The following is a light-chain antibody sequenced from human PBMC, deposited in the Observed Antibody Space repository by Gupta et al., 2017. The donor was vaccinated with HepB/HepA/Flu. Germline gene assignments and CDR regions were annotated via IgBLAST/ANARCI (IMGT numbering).Light chain of an antibody. J-gene: IGLJ3*02. CDR3: RTWGTVWV. V-gene: IGLV4-69*02. CDR2: RDSDGSH. CDR1: SGHSTYS. Sequence: QLVLTQSPSASASLGASVKLTCTLSSGHSTYSIARHQQKPQNGPRYWRIRDSDGSHSKGTGTPERFAGSSSGDEGYHTISSLQAKEEADSACRTWGTVWVFGGGTKLSVL.